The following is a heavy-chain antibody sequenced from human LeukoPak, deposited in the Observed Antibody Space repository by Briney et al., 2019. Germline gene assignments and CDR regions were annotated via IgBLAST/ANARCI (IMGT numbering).Heavy chain of an antibody. J-gene: IGHJ5*02. Sequence: SQTLSLTCAISGDSVSSSTTAWNWIRQSPSRGLEWLGRTYYRSKWYNDYAVSVKSRISINPDTSKNQFSLQLNSVTPEDTAVYYCAREQAGWFGHGWFDPWGQGTLVTVSS. CDR2: TYYRSKWYN. V-gene: IGHV6-1*01. CDR1: GDSVSSSTTA. CDR3: AREQAGWFGHGWFDP. D-gene: IGHD3-10*01.